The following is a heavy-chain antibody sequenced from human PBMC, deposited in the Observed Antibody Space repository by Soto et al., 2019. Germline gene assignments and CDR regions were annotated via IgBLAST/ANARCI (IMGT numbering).Heavy chain of an antibody. V-gene: IGHV4-59*01. Sequence: QVQLQESGPGLVKPSETLSLTCTVSGGSISSYYWSWIRQPPGKGLEWIGYIYYSGSTNYNPSLTSRVTISVDTSKNQFSLKLSSVTAADTAVYYCARDFKPYGSGNYYYYGMDVWGQGTTVTVSS. CDR1: GGSISSYY. D-gene: IGHD3-10*01. CDR3: ARDFKPYGSGNYYYYGMDV. J-gene: IGHJ6*02. CDR2: IYYSGST.